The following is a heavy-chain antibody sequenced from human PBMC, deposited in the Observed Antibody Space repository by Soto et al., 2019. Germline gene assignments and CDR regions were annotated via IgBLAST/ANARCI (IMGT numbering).Heavy chain of an antibody. CDR1: GYTFTSYD. V-gene: IGHV1-8*01. J-gene: IGHJ5*02. D-gene: IGHD2-15*01. CDR2: MNPNSGNT. CDR3: ARVTYCSGGSCYGAHWFDP. Sequence: GASVKVSCKASGYTFTSYDINWVRQATGQGLEWMGWMNPNSGNTGYARKFQGRVTMTRNTSISTAYMELSSLRSEDTAVYYCARVTYCSGGSCYGAHWFDPWGQGTLVTVSS.